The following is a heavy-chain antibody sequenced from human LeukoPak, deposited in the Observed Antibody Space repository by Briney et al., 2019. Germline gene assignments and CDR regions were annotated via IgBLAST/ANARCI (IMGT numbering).Heavy chain of an antibody. CDR2: IIADSTST. CDR3: ARERTNSYGDCYDC. Sequence: GGSLRLSCVGSGFTFSGHDMNWVRQAPGKGLEWVSYIIADSTSTYYADSEKGRFTISRDNAKNSLYLQMNSLRAEDTALYYCARERTNSYGDCYDCWGQGTLVTVSS. D-gene: IGHD3-16*01. J-gene: IGHJ4*02. CDR1: GFTFSGHD. V-gene: IGHV3-48*03.